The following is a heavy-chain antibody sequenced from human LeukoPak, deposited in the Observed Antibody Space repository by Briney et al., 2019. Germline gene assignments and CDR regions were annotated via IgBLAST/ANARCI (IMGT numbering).Heavy chain of an antibody. D-gene: IGHD3-22*01. J-gene: IGHJ4*02. CDR1: GYTFTSYA. CDR2: IIPIFGTA. CDR3: ARCYYDSSGSAKGVLRYYFDY. Sequence: PGASVKVSCKASGYTFTSYAISWVRQAPGQGLEWMGGIIPIFGTANYAQKFQGRVTITADKSTSTAYMELSSLRSEDTAVYYCARCYYDSSGSAKGVLRYYFDYWGQGTLVTVSS. V-gene: IGHV1-69*06.